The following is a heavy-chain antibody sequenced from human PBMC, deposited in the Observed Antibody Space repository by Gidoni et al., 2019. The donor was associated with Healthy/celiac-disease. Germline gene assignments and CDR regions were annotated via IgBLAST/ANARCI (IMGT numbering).Heavy chain of an antibody. CDR3: ARAPFMVLDYYGMDV. D-gene: IGHD3-10*01. CDR1: GGSISSGSYY. J-gene: IGHJ6*02. CDR2: IYTSGST. Sequence: QVQLQESGPGLVKPSQTLSLTCTVSGGSISSGSYYWSWIRQPAGKGLEWIGRIYTSGSTNYNPSLKSRVTISVDTSKNQFSLKLSSVTAADTAVYYCARAPFMVLDYYGMDVWGQGTTVTVSS. V-gene: IGHV4-61*02.